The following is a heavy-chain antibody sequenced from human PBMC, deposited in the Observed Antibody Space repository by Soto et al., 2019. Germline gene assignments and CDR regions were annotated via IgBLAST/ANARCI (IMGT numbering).Heavy chain of an antibody. V-gene: IGHV4-34*01. J-gene: IGHJ5*02. D-gene: IGHD5-12*01. CDR1: GGSFSGYY. CDR2: INHSGST. CDR3: ASKGLRLGEALYYNWFDP. Sequence: PSETLSLTCAVYGGSFSGYYWSWIRQPPGKGLEWIGEINHSGSTNYNPSLKSRVTISVDTSKNRFSLKLSSVTAADTAVYYCASKGLRLGEALYYNWFDPWGQRTLVTVSS.